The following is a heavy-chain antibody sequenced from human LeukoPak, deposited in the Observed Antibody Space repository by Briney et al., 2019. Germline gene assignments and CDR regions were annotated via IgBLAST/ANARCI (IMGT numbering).Heavy chain of an antibody. CDR2: ISGSGASA. CDR1: GFTFSSYA. CDR3: AKDKVAAAGPYYFDF. J-gene: IGHJ4*02. Sequence: GGSLRLSCAASGFTFSSYAMSWVRQAPGKGLEWVSGISGSGASANYADSVKGRFTISRDFSKNTLDLQMRSLRAEDTAVYYCAKDKVAAAGPYYFDFWGQGTLVTVSS. D-gene: IGHD6-13*01. V-gene: IGHV3-23*01.